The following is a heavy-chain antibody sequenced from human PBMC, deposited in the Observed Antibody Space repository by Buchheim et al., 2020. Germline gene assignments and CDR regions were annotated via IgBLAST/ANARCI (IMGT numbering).Heavy chain of an antibody. D-gene: IGHD3-10*01. CDR3: ARVHLPYGSGSYYYYGMDV. J-gene: IGHJ6*02. V-gene: IGHV3-33*01. CDR2: IWYDGSNK. Sequence: QVQLVESGGGVVQPGRSLRLSCAASGFTFSSYVMHWVRQAPGKGLEWVAVIWYDGSNKYYADSVKGRFTISRDNSKNTLYLKMKSLRAEDTAVYYCARVHLPYGSGSYYYYGMDVWGQGTT. CDR1: GFTFSSYV.